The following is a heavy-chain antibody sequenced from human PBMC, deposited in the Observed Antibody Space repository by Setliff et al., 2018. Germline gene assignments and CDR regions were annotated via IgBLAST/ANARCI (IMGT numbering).Heavy chain of an antibody. J-gene: IGHJ5*02. CDR2: IIPMFGTP. V-gene: IGHV1-69*05. Sequence: SVKVSCKASGDSFSNYAISWVRQAPGQGPEWMGGIIPMFGTPAYTQKFQDRVTITTDESTSTAYMELNSLTSEDTAVYYCARSPAVLGIVYLDPWGQGTLVTVSS. CDR1: GDSFSNYA. CDR3: ARSPAVLGIVYLDP. D-gene: IGHD2-15*01.